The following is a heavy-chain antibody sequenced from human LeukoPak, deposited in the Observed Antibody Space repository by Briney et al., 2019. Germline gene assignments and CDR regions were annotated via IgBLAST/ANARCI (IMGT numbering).Heavy chain of an antibody. D-gene: IGHD3-3*01. CDR2: ISSGSEK. CDR1: GFSFSSFA. J-gene: IGHJ4*02. Sequence: GGSLRLSCVGSGFSFSSFAMTWVRQAPGKGLEWVALISSGSEKYYADSVKGRFTISRDNSKNMLSLQMNSLRADDTAVYYCARDLELSAVYYFDSWGQGTLVIVSS. V-gene: IGHV3-30*04. CDR3: ARDLELSAVYYFDS.